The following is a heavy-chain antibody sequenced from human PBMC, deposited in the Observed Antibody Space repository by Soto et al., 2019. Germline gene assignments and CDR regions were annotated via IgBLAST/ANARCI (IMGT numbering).Heavy chain of an antibody. D-gene: IGHD6-19*01. CDR3: ARRLSYTSGWYYFDY. CDR1: GFTFSNSA. CDR2: IKGSGGST. Sequence: PGGSLSLSCAASGFTFSNSAMSWVRQAPGKGLEWVSVIKGSGGSTFYADSVKGRFTISRDNSKNTLYLQMNSLRAEDTAVYYCARRLSYTSGWYYFDYWGQGTLVTVSS. J-gene: IGHJ4*02. V-gene: IGHV3-23*01.